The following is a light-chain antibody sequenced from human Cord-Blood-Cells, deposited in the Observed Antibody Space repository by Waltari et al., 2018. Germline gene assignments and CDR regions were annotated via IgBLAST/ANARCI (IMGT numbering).Light chain of an antibody. CDR3: QKYNSAPPT. J-gene: IGKJ1*01. CDR1: QGISNY. V-gene: IGKV1-27*01. CDR2: AAS. Sequence: DIQMTQSPSSLSASVGDGVTITCRASQGISNYLAWYQQKPGKVPKLLIYAASTLQSGVPSRFSSSGSGTYFTLTISSLQPEDVSTYYCQKYNSAPPTFGQGTKVEIK.